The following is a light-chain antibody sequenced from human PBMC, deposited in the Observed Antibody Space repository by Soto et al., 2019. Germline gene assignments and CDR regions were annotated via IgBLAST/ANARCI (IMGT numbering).Light chain of an antibody. CDR1: SSDVGGFTY. CDR2: EVS. Sequence: QSALTQPASVSGSPGQSITISCIGTSSDVGGFTYVSWYQQYPGKAPKLMIYEVSNRPSGVSNRFSGSKSGNTASLTISGLQAEDEADYYCCAYVSSNTLLFGGGTKLTVL. J-gene: IGLJ3*02. CDR3: CAYVSSNTLL. V-gene: IGLV2-14*01.